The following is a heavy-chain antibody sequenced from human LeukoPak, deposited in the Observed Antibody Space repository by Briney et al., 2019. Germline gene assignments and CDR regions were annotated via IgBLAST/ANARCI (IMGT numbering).Heavy chain of an antibody. CDR3: ARTWIVVVMGAFDI. D-gene: IGHD3-22*01. Sequence: SETLSLTCTVSGGSIGSGSYYWSWIRQPAGKGLEWIGRIYTSGSTNYNPSLKSRVTISVDTAKNQFSLKLSSVTAADTAVYYCARTWIVVVMGAFDIWGQGTMVTVSS. J-gene: IGHJ3*02. CDR1: GGSIGSGSYY. V-gene: IGHV4-61*02. CDR2: IYTSGST.